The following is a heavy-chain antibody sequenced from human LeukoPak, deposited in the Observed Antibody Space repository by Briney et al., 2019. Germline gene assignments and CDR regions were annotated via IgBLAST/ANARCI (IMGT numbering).Heavy chain of an antibody. D-gene: IGHD4-17*01. CDR3: AGARHGDYRWDY. CDR1: GYSFTNYW. Sequence: GESLKISCKDSGYSFTNYWIGWVRQMPGKGLEWMGIIHSADSNTIYSPSFQGQVTISADKSISTAYLQWSGLKASDTAMYYCAGARHGDYRWDYWGQGTLVTVSS. J-gene: IGHJ4*02. V-gene: IGHV5-51*01. CDR2: IHSADSNT.